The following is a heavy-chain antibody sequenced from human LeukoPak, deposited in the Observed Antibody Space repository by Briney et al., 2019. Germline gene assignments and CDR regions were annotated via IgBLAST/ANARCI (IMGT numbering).Heavy chain of an antibody. J-gene: IGHJ4*02. CDR2: VNHSGYA. CDR1: GTSFTSYY. V-gene: IGHV4-34*01. CDR3: ARMTTGHDY. Sequence: SETLSLTCGVSGTSFTSYYWSWIRQTPGKGLEWIGEVNHSGYANMNPSLKSRVTISVDTSKNQFSLMMTSVTAADTAVYFCARMTTGHDYWGQGILVTVSS. D-gene: IGHD4-17*01.